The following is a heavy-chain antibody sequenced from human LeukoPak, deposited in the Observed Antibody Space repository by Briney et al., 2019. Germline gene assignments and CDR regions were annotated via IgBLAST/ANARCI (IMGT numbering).Heavy chain of an antibody. J-gene: IGHJ4*02. Sequence: SETPSLTCTVSGVSITNYYWAWIRQPAGKGLEWIGRMYISGSTNYNPSLKSRVTISIDKANNQFSLKLRSVTAADTAVYYCARDYLVGAPLDSWGQGTQVSVSS. V-gene: IGHV4-4*07. D-gene: IGHD1-26*01. CDR3: ARDYLVGAPLDS. CDR1: GVSITNYY. CDR2: MYISGST.